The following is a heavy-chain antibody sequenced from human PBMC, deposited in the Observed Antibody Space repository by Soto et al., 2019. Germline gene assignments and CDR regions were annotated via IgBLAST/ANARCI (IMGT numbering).Heavy chain of an antibody. Sequence: PSETLSLTCAVSGGSIGNTNWWTWVRQPPGRGLEWIGEIYHSGSTNYNPSLKSRVTISVDKSKNQFSLKLSPVTAADTAVYYCARAQNFNLDWIFNWFDTWGQGILVTVSS. CDR3: ARAQNFNLDWIFNWFDT. J-gene: IGHJ5*02. CDR1: GGSIGNTNW. CDR2: IYHSGST. D-gene: IGHD3-9*01. V-gene: IGHV4-4*02.